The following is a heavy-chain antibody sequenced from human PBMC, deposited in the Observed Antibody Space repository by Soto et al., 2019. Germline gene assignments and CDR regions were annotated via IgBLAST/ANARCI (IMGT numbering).Heavy chain of an antibody. V-gene: IGHV3-30*18. Sequence: PGGSLRLSCAASGFTFSSYGMHWVRQAPGKGLEGVAVISYDGSNKYYADSVKGRFPISRDNSKNTLYLQMNSLRAEDTAVYYCAKTLHDIYDILTGAYYYYGMDVWGQGTTVTVSS. CDR2: ISYDGSNK. J-gene: IGHJ6*02. CDR1: GFTFSSYG. D-gene: IGHD3-9*01. CDR3: AKTLHDIYDILTGAYYYYGMDV.